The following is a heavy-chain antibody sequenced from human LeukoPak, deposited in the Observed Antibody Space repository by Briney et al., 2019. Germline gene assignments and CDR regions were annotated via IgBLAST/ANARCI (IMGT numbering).Heavy chain of an antibody. Sequence: SETLSLTCTVSGGSISSYYWSWIRQPPGKGLEWIGYIYYKGYTNYSPSLKSRVTISMDMSKSQFSLKLRSVTAADTAVYYCASTPLSDLDIWGQGTMVIVSS. V-gene: IGHV4-59*01. CDR3: ASTPLSDLDI. J-gene: IGHJ3*02. CDR2: IYYKGYT. CDR1: GGSISSYY.